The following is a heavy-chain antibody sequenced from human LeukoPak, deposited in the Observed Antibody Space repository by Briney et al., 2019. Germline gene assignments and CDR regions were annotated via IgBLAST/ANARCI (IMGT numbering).Heavy chain of an antibody. J-gene: IGHJ5*02. CDR2: TYYMSKWYS. V-gene: IGHV6-1*01. Sequence: SQTLSLTCAISGDTVSSNSVAWNWIRQSPSRGLEWLGRTYYMSKWYSDYAVSVRSRITINPDTSKNQFSLQLNSVTPEDTAVYYCARWNYGFHWFDPWGQGTLVTVSS. CDR1: GDTVSSNSVA. CDR3: ARWNYGFHWFDP. D-gene: IGHD1-7*01.